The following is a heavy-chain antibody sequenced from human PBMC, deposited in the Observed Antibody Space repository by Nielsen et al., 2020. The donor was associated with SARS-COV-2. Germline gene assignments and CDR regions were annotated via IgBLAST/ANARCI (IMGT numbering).Heavy chain of an antibody. J-gene: IGHJ6*03. D-gene: IGHD4-17*01. Sequence: SETLSLTFAISGDSFSSSSAAWNWIRQSPSRGLEWLGRTYYRSKWYNDYAVSVKSRITINPDTSKNQFSLHLNSVTPEDTAVYYCARARGAYGDYYYYYYTDVWGKGTTVTVSS. CDR1: GDSFSSSSAA. CDR2: TYYRSKWYN. CDR3: ARARGAYGDYYYYYYTDV. V-gene: IGHV6-1*01.